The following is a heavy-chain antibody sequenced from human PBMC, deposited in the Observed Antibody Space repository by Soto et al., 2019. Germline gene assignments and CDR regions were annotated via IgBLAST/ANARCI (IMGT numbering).Heavy chain of an antibody. CDR2: ISWNSGSI. CDR3: AKEGDSGYGEEYYYYYMDV. D-gene: IGHD5-12*01. V-gene: IGHV3-9*01. J-gene: IGHJ6*03. CDR1: GFTFDDYA. Sequence: GGSLRLSCAASGFTFDDYAMHWVRQAPGKGLEWVSGISWNSGSIGYADSVKGRFTISRDNAKNSLYLQMNSLRAEDTALYYCAKEGDSGYGEEYYYYYMDVWGKGTTVTVSS.